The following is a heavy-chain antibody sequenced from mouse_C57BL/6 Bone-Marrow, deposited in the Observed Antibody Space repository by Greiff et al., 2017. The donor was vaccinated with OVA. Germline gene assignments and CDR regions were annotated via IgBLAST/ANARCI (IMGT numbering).Heavy chain of an antibody. CDR2: IDPSDSYT. D-gene: IGHD2-1*01. J-gene: IGHJ1*03. CDR3: APLYGNYPYWYFDV. Sequence: QVQLQQPGAELVMPGASVKLSCKASGYTFTSYWMHWVKQRPGQGLEWIGEIDPSDSYTNYNQKFKGKSTLTVDESSSTAYMQLSSLTSEDSAVYYCAPLYGNYPYWYFDVWGTGTTVTVSS. V-gene: IGHV1-69*01. CDR1: GYTFTSYW.